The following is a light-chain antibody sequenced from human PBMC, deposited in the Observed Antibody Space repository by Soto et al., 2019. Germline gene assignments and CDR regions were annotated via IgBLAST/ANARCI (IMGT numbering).Light chain of an antibody. CDR3: QQYNSDSPYT. CDR2: KAS. Sequence: DIQMTQSPSTLSASVGDRVTITCRASQSISSWLAWYQQKPGKAPKLLIYKASSLESGVPSRFSGSGSGTEFPLTTSSLQPDDFASYFCQQYNSDSPYTFGQRTQMVIK. V-gene: IGKV1-5*03. CDR1: QSISSW. J-gene: IGKJ2*01.